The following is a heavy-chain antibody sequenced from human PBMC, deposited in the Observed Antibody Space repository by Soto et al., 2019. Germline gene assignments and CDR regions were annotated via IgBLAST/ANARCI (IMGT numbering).Heavy chain of an antibody. V-gene: IGHV3-66*04. D-gene: IGHD7-27*01. CDR1: GFSVSSNY. J-gene: IGHJ4*02. CDR3: VRQGTNWVYFDY. CDR2: IHSGGTT. Sequence: EVQLVESGGVLVQPGGSLRLSCAASGFSVSSNYMSWVRQAPGKGLEWVSVIHSGGTTYYADSVKGRFTISRDNSKNTVYLQMNSLRAEDTALYYCVRQGTNWVYFDYWGQGTLVTVSS.